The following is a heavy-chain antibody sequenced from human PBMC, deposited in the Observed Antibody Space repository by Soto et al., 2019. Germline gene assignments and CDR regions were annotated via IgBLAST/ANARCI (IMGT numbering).Heavy chain of an antibody. Sequence: SVKVSCKASGFTFTSSAVQWVRQARGQRLEWIGWIVVGSGNTNYAQKFQERVTITRDMSTSTAYLELSSLRSEDTAVYYCAADDGGSELYGMDVWGQGTTVTVSS. D-gene: IGHD1-7*01. J-gene: IGHJ6*02. CDR1: GFTFTSSA. CDR3: AADDGGSELYGMDV. CDR2: IVVGSGNT. V-gene: IGHV1-58*01.